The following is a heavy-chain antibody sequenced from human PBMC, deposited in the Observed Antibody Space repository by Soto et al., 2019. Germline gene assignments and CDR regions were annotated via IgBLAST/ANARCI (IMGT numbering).Heavy chain of an antibody. CDR2: INAGNVNT. CDR1: GYIFTSYV. J-gene: IGHJ3*02. V-gene: IGHV1-3*05. CDR3: ARDLAFDI. Sequence: QVQLVQSGAEEKKPGASVKVSCKASGYIFTSYVMHWVRQAPGQRLEWMGWINAGNVNTKYSQKFQGRVTITRDTSASTAYMELSSLRSEDTAVYYCARDLAFDIWGQGTMVTVSS.